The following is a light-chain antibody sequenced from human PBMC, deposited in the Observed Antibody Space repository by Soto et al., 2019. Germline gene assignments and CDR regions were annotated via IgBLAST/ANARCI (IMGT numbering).Light chain of an antibody. J-gene: IGKJ2*01. Sequence: DVVMTQSPLSLPVTLGQPASISCRSSQSLIYRDGNTYLNWFQQRPGQSPRLLLYKVSNRDSGVPDRFRGSGSGNDVTLNISRVEAEDVGTYYCMQGTHWPPYTFVQGTKLEL. V-gene: IGKV2-30*01. CDR2: KVS. CDR1: QSLIYRDGNTY. CDR3: MQGTHWPPYT.